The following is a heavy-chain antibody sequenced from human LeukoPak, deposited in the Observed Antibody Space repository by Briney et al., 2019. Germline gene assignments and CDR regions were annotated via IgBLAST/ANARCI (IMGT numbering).Heavy chain of an antibody. CDR2: IIPIFGTA. CDR1: GGTFSSYA. D-gene: IGHD1-26*01. J-gene: IGHJ4*02. CDR3: ARGLPGSYAHFDY. Sequence: GASVKVSCKASGGTFSSYAISWVRQAPGQGLEWVGGIIPIFGTANYAQKFQGRVTITADESASTAYMELSSLRSEDTAVYYCARGLPGSYAHFDYWGQGTLVTVSS. V-gene: IGHV1-69*13.